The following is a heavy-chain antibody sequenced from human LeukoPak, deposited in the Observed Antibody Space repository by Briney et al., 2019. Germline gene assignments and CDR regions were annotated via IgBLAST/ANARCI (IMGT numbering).Heavy chain of an antibody. J-gene: IGHJ4*02. CDR1: GGSISSSSYY. V-gene: IGHV4-39*01. CDR2: IYYSGST. CDR3: ATLGGGCSGGSCYY. Sequence: SETLSLTCTVSGGSISSSSYYWGWIRQPPGKGLEWIGSIYYSGSTYYNPSLKSRVTISVDTSKNQFSLKLSSVTAADTAVYYCATLGGGCSGGSCYYWGQGTLVTASS. D-gene: IGHD2-15*01.